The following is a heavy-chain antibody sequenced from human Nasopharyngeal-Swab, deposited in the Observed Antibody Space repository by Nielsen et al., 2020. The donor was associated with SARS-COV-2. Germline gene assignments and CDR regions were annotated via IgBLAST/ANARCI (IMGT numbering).Heavy chain of an antibody. CDR1: AFSLNSPGMR. D-gene: IGHD5-18*01. J-gene: IGHJ4*02. CDR3: ARVDVDTSMTH. Sequence: SGPTLVKPTQTLTLTCTFSAFSLNSPGMRVTWIRQPPGRALEWLARIDWDDGKFYSPSLKTRLTISKDTSKNRVVLTMTNMDPVDTATYYCARVDVDTSMTHWGQGTLVTVSS. V-gene: IGHV2-70*04. CDR2: IDWDDGK.